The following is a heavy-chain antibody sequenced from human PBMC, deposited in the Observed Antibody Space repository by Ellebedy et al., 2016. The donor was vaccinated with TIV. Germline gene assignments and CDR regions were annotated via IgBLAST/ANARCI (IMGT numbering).Heavy chain of an antibody. V-gene: IGHV1-8*02. J-gene: IGHJ6*02. CDR1: GGTFSSYA. CDR3: ARVGWFGELYYYYGMDV. D-gene: IGHD3-10*01. CDR2: MNPNSGNT. Sequence: ASVKVSXKASGGTFSSYAINWVRQATGQGLEWMGWMNPNSGNTGYAQKFQGRVTMTRNTSISTAYMELSSLRSEDTAVYYCARVGWFGELYYYYGMDVWGQGTTVTVSS.